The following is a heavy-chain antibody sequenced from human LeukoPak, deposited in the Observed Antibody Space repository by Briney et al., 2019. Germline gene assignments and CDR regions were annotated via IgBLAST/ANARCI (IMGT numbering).Heavy chain of an antibody. V-gene: IGHV4-34*01. CDR3: ARGTTFYGDWRRYQFDY. Sequence: SETLSLTCAVYGGSFSGYYWSWIRQPPGKGLEWIGEINHSGSTNYNPSLKSRVTISVDTSKNQFSLKLSSVTAADTAVYYCARGTTFYGDWRRYQFDYWGQGTLVTVSS. D-gene: IGHD2-21*02. J-gene: IGHJ4*02. CDR1: GGSFSGYY. CDR2: INHSGST.